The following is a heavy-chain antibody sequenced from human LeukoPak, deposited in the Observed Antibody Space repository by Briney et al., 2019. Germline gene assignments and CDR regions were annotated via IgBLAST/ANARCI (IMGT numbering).Heavy chain of an antibody. D-gene: IGHD2-15*01. CDR3: AKGSYWTPRRDAFDI. J-gene: IGHJ3*02. Sequence: GGSLRLSCIVSGFTFKNCAMSWVRQAPGKGLEWVSSISDSGGNTYYADSVKGRFTISRDNSKNTLYLQMNSLRAEDTAVYYCAKGSYWTPRRDAFDIWGQGTMVTVSS. CDR2: ISDSGGNT. V-gene: IGHV3-23*01. CDR1: GFTFKNCA.